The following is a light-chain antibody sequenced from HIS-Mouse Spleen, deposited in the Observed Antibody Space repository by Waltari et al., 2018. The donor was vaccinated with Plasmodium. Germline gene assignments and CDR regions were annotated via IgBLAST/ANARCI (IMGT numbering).Light chain of an antibody. J-gene: IGLJ3*02. CDR3: YSTDSSGNHRV. V-gene: IGLV3-10*01. CDR2: EDS. CDR1: ALPKKY. Sequence: SYELTQPPSVSVSTGQTARITCQGDALPKKYSNWYQQKSGQAPVLVIYEDSKQTPGIPERVAGSSSGTMATLTISGAQVEDEADYYCYSTDSSGNHRVFGGGTKLTVL.